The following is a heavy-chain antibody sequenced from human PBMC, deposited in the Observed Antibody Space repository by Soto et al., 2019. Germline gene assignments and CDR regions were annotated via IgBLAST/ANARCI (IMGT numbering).Heavy chain of an antibody. Sequence: GESLKISCKGSGYSFTSYWIGWVRQMPGKGLEWMGIIFPGDSDTRYSPSFQGQVTISADKSIKTGYLQWSSLKASDSAMYYCARHALEVIIGGSLVGPYFDYWGQGTLVTVSS. V-gene: IGHV5-51*01. D-gene: IGHD2-21*01. CDR2: IFPGDSDT. CDR3: ARHALEVIIGGSLVGPYFDY. CDR1: GYSFTSYW. J-gene: IGHJ4*02.